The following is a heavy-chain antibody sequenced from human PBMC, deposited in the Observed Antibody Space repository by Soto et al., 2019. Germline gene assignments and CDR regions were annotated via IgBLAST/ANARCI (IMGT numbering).Heavy chain of an antibody. CDR3: AKCESSSSATGLYYYMDV. V-gene: IGHV3-23*01. CDR1: GFTFSSYA. Sequence: GGSLRLSCAASGFTFSSYAMSWVRQAPGKGLEWVSAISGSGGSTYYADSVKGRFTISRDNSKNTLYLQMNSLRAEDTAVYYCAKCESSSSATGLYYYMDVWGKGTTVTVSS. J-gene: IGHJ6*03. CDR2: ISGSGGST. D-gene: IGHD6-6*01.